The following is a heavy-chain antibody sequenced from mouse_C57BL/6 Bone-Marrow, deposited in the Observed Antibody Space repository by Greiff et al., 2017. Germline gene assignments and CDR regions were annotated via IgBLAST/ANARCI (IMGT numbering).Heavy chain of an antibody. CDR3: ARGTVVATFYWYFDV. J-gene: IGHJ1*03. CDR1: GFTFSDYG. CDR2: ISSGSSTI. D-gene: IGHD1-1*01. V-gene: IGHV5-17*01. Sequence: EVQLVESGGGLVKPGGSLKLSCAASGFTFSDYGMHWVRQAPEKGLEWVAYISSGSSTIYYADTVKGRFTISRENAKNTLFLQMTCLRSEDTAMYYCARGTVVATFYWYFDVWGTGTTVTVSS.